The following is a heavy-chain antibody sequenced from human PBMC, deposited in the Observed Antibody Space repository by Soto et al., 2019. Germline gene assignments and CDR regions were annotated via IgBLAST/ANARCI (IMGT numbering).Heavy chain of an antibody. J-gene: IGHJ4*02. D-gene: IGHD2-15*01. CDR3: AKGGYCSGGSCLDDYFDY. CDR1: GFTFSSYA. Sequence: QVQLVESGGGVVQPGRSLRLSCAASGFTFSSYAMHWVRQAPGKGLEWVAVISYDGSNKYYADSVKGRFTISRDNSKNTLYLQMNSLRAEATAVYYCAKGGYCSGGSCLDDYFDYWGQGTLVTVSS. V-gene: IGHV3-30-3*01. CDR2: ISYDGSNK.